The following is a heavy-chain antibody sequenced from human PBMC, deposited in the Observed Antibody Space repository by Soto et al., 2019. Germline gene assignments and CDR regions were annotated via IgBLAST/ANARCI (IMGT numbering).Heavy chain of an antibody. J-gene: IGHJ6*02. D-gene: IGHD4-4*01. V-gene: IGHV3-23*01. CDR2: ISGSGGST. Sequence: GGSLRLSCAASGFTFSSYAMSWVRQAPGKGLEWVSAISGSGGSTYYADSVKGRFTISRDNSKNTLYLQMNSLRAEDTAVYYCAKPQMRSPPFVTPVTYYYYGMDVWGQGTTVTVSS. CDR1: GFTFSSYA. CDR3: AKPQMRSPPFVTPVTYYYYGMDV.